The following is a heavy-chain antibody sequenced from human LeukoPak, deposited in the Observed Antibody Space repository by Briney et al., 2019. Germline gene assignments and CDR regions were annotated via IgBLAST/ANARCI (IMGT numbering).Heavy chain of an antibody. CDR2: IYFSGST. D-gene: IGHD3-22*01. CDR1: GGSISSYY. V-gene: IGHV4-59*01. CDR3: ARHYYYVSSGLFHY. J-gene: IGHJ4*02. Sequence: PSETLSLTCTVSGGSISSYYWSWIRQSPGKGLEWIGYIYFSGSTNSNPSLKSRVTISVDTSKNQFSLKLSSVTAADTAVYYCARHYYYVSSGLFHYWGQGTLVTVSS.